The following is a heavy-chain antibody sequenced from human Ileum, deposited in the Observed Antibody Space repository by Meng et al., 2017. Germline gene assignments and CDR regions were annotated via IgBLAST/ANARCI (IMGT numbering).Heavy chain of an antibody. CDR1: GDSISGNYY. D-gene: IGHD3-16*02. CDR3: ARDRALPMFHFGGVVVSFDP. CDR2: IYHGRSP. Sequence: SETLSLTCTVSGDSISGNYYWAWFRQTPEKGREWLGSIYHGRSPYYNPSLKSRVTMSMDTSTNQFSMEVNSVTAADTAVYYCARDRALPMFHFGGVVVSFDPWGQGALVTVSS. V-gene: IGHV4-38-2*02. J-gene: IGHJ5*02.